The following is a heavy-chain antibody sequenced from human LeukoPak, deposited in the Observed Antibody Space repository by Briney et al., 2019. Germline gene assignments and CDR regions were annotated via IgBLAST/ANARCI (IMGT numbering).Heavy chain of an antibody. CDR3: ATGAARGGHFPY. Sequence: AGGSLRLSCVVYGFDFSYSTMTWVRQAPGKGPEWVAKMKEDGGEEHYVDSVKGRFTISRDNAKNSLYLQMNSLRVEDTAVYYCATGAARGGHFPYWGQGTLVTVSS. CDR2: MKEDGGEE. D-gene: IGHD3-16*01. CDR1: GFDFSYST. J-gene: IGHJ4*02. V-gene: IGHV3-7*01.